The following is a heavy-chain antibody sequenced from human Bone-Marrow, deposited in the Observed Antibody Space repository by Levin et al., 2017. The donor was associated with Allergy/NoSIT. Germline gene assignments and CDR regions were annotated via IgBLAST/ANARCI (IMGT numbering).Heavy chain of an antibody. CDR3: AREGTPQSWDY. V-gene: IGHV4-39*07. CDR2: IYYIGNT. Sequence: HSQTLSLTCTVSGGSISRSPYYWVWIRQPPGKGLEWIGSIYYIGNTYYNPSLKSRATISVDTSKNLFSLKLSSVTAADTAVYYCAREGTPQSWDYWGQGTLVTVSS. CDR1: GGSISRSPYY. J-gene: IGHJ4*01. D-gene: IGHD1-14*01.